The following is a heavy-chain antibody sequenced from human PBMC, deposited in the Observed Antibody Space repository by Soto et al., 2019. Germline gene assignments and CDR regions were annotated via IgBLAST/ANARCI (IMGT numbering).Heavy chain of an antibody. D-gene: IGHD6-13*01. V-gene: IGHV4-31*03. CDR2: IPSSGSA. Sequence: SETLSLTCTVSGGSVNNNAYCWTWIRQHPGKGPECIGHIPSSGSASYSPSLQLRVAISLDASTNHFSLQLPSVTASATAMYYCARHSGVAEDGTDWGQGTLVTVSS. J-gene: IGHJ1*01. CDR1: GGSVNNNAYC. CDR3: ARHSGVAEDGTD.